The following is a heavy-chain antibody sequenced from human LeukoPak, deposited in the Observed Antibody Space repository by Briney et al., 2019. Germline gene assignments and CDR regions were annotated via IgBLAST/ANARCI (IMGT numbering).Heavy chain of an antibody. CDR1: GGSISSYY. CDR3: ARDRGYYDSSGYHYYYGMDV. V-gene: IGHV4-59*01. Sequence: SETLSLTCTVSGGSISSYYWSWIRQPPGKELEWIGYIYYSGSTNYNPSLKSRVTISVDTSKNQFSLKLSSVTAADTAVYYCARDRGYYDSSGYHYYYGMDVWGQGTTVTVSS. D-gene: IGHD3-22*01. J-gene: IGHJ6*02. CDR2: IYYSGST.